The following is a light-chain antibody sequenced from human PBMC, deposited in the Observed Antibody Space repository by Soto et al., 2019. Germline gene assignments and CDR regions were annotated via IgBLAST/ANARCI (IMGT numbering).Light chain of an antibody. CDR2: KAS. CDR1: QSISSW. Sequence: DIQMTQSPSSLSASVGDRVTITCRASQSISSWLAWYQQKPGKAPKLLIYKASSLESGVPSRFSGSGSGTEFTLTICSLQPYDFATYYCQQYNSSWTFGQGTKVDNK. J-gene: IGKJ1*01. CDR3: QQYNSSWT. V-gene: IGKV1-5*03.